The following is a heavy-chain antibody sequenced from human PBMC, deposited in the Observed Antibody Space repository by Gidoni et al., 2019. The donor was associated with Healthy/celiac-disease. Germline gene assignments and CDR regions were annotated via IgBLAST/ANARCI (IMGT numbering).Heavy chain of an antibody. J-gene: IGHJ6*02. D-gene: IGHD3-9*01. V-gene: IGHV3-33*01. CDR1: GFTFSSSG. CDR2: ICYDGSNK. CDR3: ARDLLYYDILTGYYPTEYGMDV. Sequence: QVQLVESGGGVVQPGGSLRLSCAASGFTFSSSGMHWVRQAPGKGLEWVAVICYDGSNKYYADSVKVRFTISRDNSKNTLYLQMNSLRAEDTAVYYCARDLLYYDILTGYYPTEYGMDVWGQGTTVTVSS.